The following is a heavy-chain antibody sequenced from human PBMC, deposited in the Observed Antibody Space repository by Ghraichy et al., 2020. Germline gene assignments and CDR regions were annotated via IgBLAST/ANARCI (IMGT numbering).Heavy chain of an antibody. J-gene: IGHJ3*02. CDR1: GYTFTSYD. CDR2: MNPNSGNT. V-gene: IGHV1-8*01. D-gene: IGHD3-9*01. CDR3: ARSQYDILTGIFDAFDI. Sequence: ASVKVSCKASGYTFTSYDINWVRQATGQGLEWMGWMNPNSGNTGYAQKFQGRVTMTRNTSISTAYMELSSLRSEDTAVYYCARSQYDILTGIFDAFDIWGQGTMVTVSS.